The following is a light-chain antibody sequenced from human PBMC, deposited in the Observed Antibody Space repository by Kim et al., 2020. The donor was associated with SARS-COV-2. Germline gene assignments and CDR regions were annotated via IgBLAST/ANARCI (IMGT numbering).Light chain of an antibody. CDR3: QQSYITPST. V-gene: IGKV1-39*01. J-gene: IGKJ3*01. CDR2: AAS. Sequence: ASVGDRVTITCRTTQSISSHLNWYQQKPGRAPKLLISAASTLQGGVPSRFSGSGSETDFTLTISSLQPEDFATYFCQQSYITPSTFGPGTKVDIK. CDR1: QSISSH.